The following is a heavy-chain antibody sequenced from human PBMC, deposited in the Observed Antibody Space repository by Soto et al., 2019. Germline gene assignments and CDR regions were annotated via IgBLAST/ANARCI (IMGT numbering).Heavy chain of an antibody. Sequence: QVQLQESGPGLVKPSQTLSLTCTVSGGSISSGGYYWSWIRQHPGKGLEWIGYIYYSGSTYYNPSLKSRVTISVDTSKNQFSLKLSSVTAADTAVYYCASWADDSSGYYTPQGGYWGQGTLVTVSS. CDR1: GGSISSGGYY. CDR3: ASWADDSSGYYTPQGGY. J-gene: IGHJ4*02. D-gene: IGHD3-22*01. V-gene: IGHV4-31*03. CDR2: IYYSGST.